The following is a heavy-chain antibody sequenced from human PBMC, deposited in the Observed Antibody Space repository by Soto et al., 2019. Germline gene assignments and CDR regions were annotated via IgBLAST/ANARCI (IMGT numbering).Heavy chain of an antibody. CDR2: ITYSGST. V-gene: IGHV4-59*08. D-gene: IGHD3-10*01. CDR1: GDSISGYC. Sequence: SETLSLTCTVSGDSISGYCWNWIRQTPGKGLEWIAYITYSGSTNYNPSLKSRVTMSVDTSKNQFSLNLSSVTAADTAVYYCARSKGGGSGSLDYWGQGTLVTVSS. J-gene: IGHJ4*02. CDR3: ARSKGGGSGSLDY.